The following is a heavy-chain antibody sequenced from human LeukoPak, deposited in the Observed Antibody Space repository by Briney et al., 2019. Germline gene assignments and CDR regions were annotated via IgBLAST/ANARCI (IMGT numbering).Heavy chain of an antibody. V-gene: IGHV3-48*03. J-gene: IGHJ4*02. Sequence: GGSLRLSCAASGFTFSSYEMNWVRQAPGKGLEWVSYISSSGRTIYYADSVKGRFTISRDNAKNSLYLQMNSLRAEDTAVYYCAREDLSGYGEIDYWGQGTLVTVSS. CDR1: GFTFSSYE. CDR2: ISSSGRTI. CDR3: AREDLSGYGEIDY. D-gene: IGHD5-12*01.